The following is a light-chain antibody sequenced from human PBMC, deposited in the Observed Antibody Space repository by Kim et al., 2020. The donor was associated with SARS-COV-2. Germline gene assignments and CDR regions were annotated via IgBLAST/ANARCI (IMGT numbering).Light chain of an antibody. CDR3: QQYGSSPLYS. J-gene: IGKJ2*03. CDR2: GAS. CDR1: QSVSSY. Sequence: LSPGERATRSCRASQSVSSYLAWYQQKPGQAPRLLIYGASSRATGIPDRFSGSGSGTDFTLTISRLEPEDFAVYYCQQYGSSPLYSFGQGTKLEIK. V-gene: IGKV3-20*01.